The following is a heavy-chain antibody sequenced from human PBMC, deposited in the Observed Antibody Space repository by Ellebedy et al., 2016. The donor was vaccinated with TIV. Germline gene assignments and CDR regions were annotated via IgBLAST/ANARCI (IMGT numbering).Heavy chain of an antibody. V-gene: IGHV1-2*02. D-gene: IGHD3-22*01. CDR2: INPNSGGT. CDR1: GYTFTGYY. CDR3: ARDLDSSVSYYFDY. J-gene: IGHJ4*02. Sequence: ASVKVSCXASGYTFTGYYMHWVRQAPGQGLEWMGWINPNSGGTNYAQKFQGRVTMTRDTSISTAYMELSRLRSDDTAVYYCARDLDSSVSYYFDYWGQGTLVTVSS.